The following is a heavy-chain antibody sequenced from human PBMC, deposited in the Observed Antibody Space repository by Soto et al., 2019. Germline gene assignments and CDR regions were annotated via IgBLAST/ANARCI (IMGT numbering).Heavy chain of an antibody. CDR3: ASEPGQLVPDH. J-gene: IGHJ4*02. D-gene: IGHD6-6*01. CDR2: INPTGGST. Sequence: QVQLVQSGAEVKKPGASVKVSCKASGYTFTSYYMHWVRQAPGQGPEWMGIINPTGGSTTYGQKFQGRVTVTSDTSTSTVYMELSSLRPEDTAVYSCASEPGQLVPDHWGQGTLVTVSS. CDR1: GYTFTSYY. V-gene: IGHV1-46*03.